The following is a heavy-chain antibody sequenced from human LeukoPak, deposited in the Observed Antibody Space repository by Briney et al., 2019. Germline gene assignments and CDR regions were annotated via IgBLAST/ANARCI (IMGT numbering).Heavy chain of an antibody. V-gene: IGHV1-46*01. Sequence: GASVKVSCKASGYTFTSYYMHWVRQPPGQGLEWMGIINPSGGSTSYAQKFQGRVTMTRDTSTSTVYMELSSLRSEDTAVYYCAAYSSSSLYFDYWGQGTLVTVSS. D-gene: IGHD6-6*01. CDR3: AAYSSSSLYFDY. CDR2: INPSGGST. J-gene: IGHJ4*02. CDR1: GYTFTSYY.